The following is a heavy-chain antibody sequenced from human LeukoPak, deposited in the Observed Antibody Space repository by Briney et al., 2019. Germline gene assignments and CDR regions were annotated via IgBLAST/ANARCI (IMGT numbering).Heavy chain of an antibody. CDR2: ISGSSNDI. D-gene: IGHD3-22*01. V-gene: IGHV3-11*06. Sequence: GGSLRLSCAASGFSFSGSYMSWIRQAPGKGLEWVSYISGSSNDINYADSVKGRFTVSRDNTKNSLFLQMNSLRVEDTAVYYCARHVVAVGFDYWGQGTLVTVSS. CDR3: ARHVVAVGFDY. J-gene: IGHJ4*02. CDR1: GFSFSGSY.